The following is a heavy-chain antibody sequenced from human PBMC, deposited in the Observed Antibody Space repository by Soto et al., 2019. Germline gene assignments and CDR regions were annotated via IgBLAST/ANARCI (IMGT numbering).Heavy chain of an antibody. CDR1: GGSLSSYY. Sequence: SETLSLTCTVSGGSLSSYYWTWVRQSPGTGLEWIGYVYFSGNTNYNPSLKSRVTISIDTSKNQFSLRLASVTAADTAFYYCGSVRPSGYVLSWGQGTLVTVS. V-gene: IGHV4-59*01. CDR2: VYFSGNT. CDR3: GSVRPSGYVLS. D-gene: IGHD6-25*01. J-gene: IGHJ5*02.